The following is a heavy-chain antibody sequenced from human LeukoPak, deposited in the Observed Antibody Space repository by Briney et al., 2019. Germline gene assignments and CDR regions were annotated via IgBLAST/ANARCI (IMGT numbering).Heavy chain of an antibody. Sequence: GGSLRLSCEGSGFPFGSYVVSWVRQAPGKGLEWIAYINHNAEMIFYPDFVKGRFAISRDNPKKSLYLQMNALRYEDTAIYYRARDHDWAFDLWGQGTLVTVSS. CDR3: ARDHDWAFDL. V-gene: IGHV3-48*02. D-gene: IGHD3-9*01. CDR1: GFPFGSYV. J-gene: IGHJ4*02. CDR2: INHNAEMI.